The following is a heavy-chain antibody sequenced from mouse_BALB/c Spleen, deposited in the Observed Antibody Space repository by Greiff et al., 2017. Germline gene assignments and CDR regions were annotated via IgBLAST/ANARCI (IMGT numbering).Heavy chain of an antibody. CDR2: IWAGGST. Sequence: VQGVESGPGLVAPSQSLSITCTVSGFSLTSYGVHWVRQPPGKGLEWLGVIWAGGSTNYNSALMSRLSISKDNSKSQVFLKMNSLQTDDTAMYYCASSQFITTASFAYWGQGTLVTVSA. CDR1: GFSLTSYG. CDR3: ASSQFITTASFAY. D-gene: IGHD1-2*01. J-gene: IGHJ3*01. V-gene: IGHV2-9*02.